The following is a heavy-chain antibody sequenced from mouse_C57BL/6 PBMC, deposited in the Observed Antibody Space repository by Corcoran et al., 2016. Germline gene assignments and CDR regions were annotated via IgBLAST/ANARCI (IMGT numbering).Heavy chain of an antibody. V-gene: IGHV1-26*01. Sequence: EVQLQQSGPELVKPGASVKISCKASGYTFTDYYMNWVKQSHGKSLEWIGDINPNNGGTSYNQKFKGKATLTVDKSSSTAYMELRSLTSEDSAVYYCARYPAPGMDYWGQGTSVTVSS. CDR2: INPNNGGT. J-gene: IGHJ4*01. CDR3: ARYPAPGMDY. CDR1: GYTFTDYY.